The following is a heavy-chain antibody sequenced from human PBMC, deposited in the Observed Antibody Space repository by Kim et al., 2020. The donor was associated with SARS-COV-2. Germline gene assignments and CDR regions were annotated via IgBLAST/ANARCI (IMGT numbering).Heavy chain of an antibody. Sequence: SETLSLTCTVSGGSIGSSDYHWVWIRQPPGKGLELIGTFYYNGDTYYNPSLKSRVAISGDTSKNQFSLQLTSVTAADTAVYFCARDSGRGSYCPHWGQGTLVIVSP. V-gene: IGHV4-39*07. J-gene: IGHJ4*02. CDR1: GGSIGSSDYH. CDR3: ARDSGRGSYCPH. D-gene: IGHD3-10*01. CDR2: FYYNGDT.